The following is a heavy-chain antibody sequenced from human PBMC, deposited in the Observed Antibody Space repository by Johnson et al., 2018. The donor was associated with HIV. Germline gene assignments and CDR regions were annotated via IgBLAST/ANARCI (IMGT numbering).Heavy chain of an antibody. Sequence: VQLVESGGGLVQPSRSLRLSCAASGFTLGDYAMHWVRQAPGQGLEWLSGIGWNSGNTGYEESVKGRFTISRDNAKNTLYLQMNRLRAEDTAVYYCARSEYDYYDSSCYDAFDIWGQGTMVTVSS. D-gene: IGHD3-22*01. J-gene: IGHJ3*02. CDR2: IGWNSGNT. V-gene: IGHV3-9*01. CDR1: GFTLGDYA. CDR3: ARSEYDYYDSSCYDAFDI.